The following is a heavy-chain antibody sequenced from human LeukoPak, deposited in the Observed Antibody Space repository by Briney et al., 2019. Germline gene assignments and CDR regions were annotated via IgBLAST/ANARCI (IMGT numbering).Heavy chain of an antibody. V-gene: IGHV4-59*08. D-gene: IGHD6-19*01. Sequence: SETLSLTCTVSGGSIRSYYWSWIRQPPGKGLEWIGYMHHSGSTKHNPYLKSRVTISVDTSKSQFSLKLSSVTAADTAVYYCARHAAVEGSSGWSPLWWFDPWGQGILVTVSS. CDR1: GGSIRSYY. J-gene: IGHJ5*02. CDR3: ARHAAVEGSSGWSPLWWFDP. CDR2: MHHSGST.